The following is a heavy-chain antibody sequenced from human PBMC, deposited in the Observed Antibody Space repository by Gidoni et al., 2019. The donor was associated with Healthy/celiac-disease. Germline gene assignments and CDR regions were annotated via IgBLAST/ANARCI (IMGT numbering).Heavy chain of an antibody. CDR2: INHSGST. CDR1: GGDFSGYY. V-gene: IGHV4-34*01. D-gene: IGHD6-19*01. J-gene: IGHJ4*02. CDR3: ASSGWSDYYFDY. Sequence: QVQLQQWGAGLLKPSETLSLTCAVYGGDFSGYYWSWIRQPPGKGLEWIGEINHSGSTNYNPSLKSRVTISVDTSKNQFSLKLSSVTAADTAVYYCASSGWSDYYFDYWGQGTLVTVSS.